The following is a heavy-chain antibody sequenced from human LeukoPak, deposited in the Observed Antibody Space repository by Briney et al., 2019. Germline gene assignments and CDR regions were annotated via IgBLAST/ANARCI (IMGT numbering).Heavy chain of an antibody. CDR1: GGSSSNYY. D-gene: IGHD5-24*01. V-gene: IGHV4-59*04. CDR2: IYYRGST. J-gene: IGHJ4*02. Sequence: SETLSLTCSVSGGSSSNYYWSWIRQPPGRGLEWIGYIYYRGSTYYNPSLKSRITISVDTSKNQFSLRLSSVTAADTAVYYCARLWGDGYNLDYWGQGTLVSVSS. CDR3: ARLWGDGYNLDY.